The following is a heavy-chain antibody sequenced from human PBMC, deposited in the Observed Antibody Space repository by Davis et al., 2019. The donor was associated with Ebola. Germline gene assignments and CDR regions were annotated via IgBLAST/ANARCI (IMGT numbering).Heavy chain of an antibody. Sequence: MPSETLSLTCTVPGGSISSYYWSWIRQPPGKGLEWIEYIYYSGSTNYNPSLKSRVTISVDTSKNQFSLKLSSVTASDTAVYYCARGYCSSTSCFDYSYGMDVWGKGTTVTVSS. V-gene: IGHV4-59*12. CDR1: GGSISSYY. CDR2: IYYSGST. CDR3: ARGYCSSTSCFDYSYGMDV. D-gene: IGHD2-2*01. J-gene: IGHJ6*04.